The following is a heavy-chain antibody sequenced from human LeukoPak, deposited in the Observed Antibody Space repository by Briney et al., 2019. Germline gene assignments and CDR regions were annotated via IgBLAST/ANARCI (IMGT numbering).Heavy chain of an antibody. CDR2: MSAYNDRT. Sequence: GGSLRLSCAASGFTFSNTAMSWVRQTPGKGREWVPTMSAYNDRTHYADSVRGRFTVSRDNSKNTLSLQMNSLREDDTAVYYCAQELSDIFVVRTDSWGQGTLVTVSS. CDR1: GFTFSNTA. D-gene: IGHD3-9*01. V-gene: IGHV3-23*01. J-gene: IGHJ4*02. CDR3: AQELSDIFVVRTDS.